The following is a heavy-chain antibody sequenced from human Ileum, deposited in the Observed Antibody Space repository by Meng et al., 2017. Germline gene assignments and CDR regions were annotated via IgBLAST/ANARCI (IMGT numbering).Heavy chain of an antibody. CDR2: IKEDGSEK. CDR1: GFTFSTYW. J-gene: IGHJ4*02. CDR3: ARGGKMYGSY. V-gene: IGHV3-7*01. Sequence: GSLRLSCVASGFTFSTYWMSWVRQAPGKGLEWVARIKEDGSEKDYVDSVKGRFTISRDNAKNSLYLQLNSLRAEDTAVYYCARGGKMYGSYWGQGTLVTVSS. D-gene: IGHD1-26*01.